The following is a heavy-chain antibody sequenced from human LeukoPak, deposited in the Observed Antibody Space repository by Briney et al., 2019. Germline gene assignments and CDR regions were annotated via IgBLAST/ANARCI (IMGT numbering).Heavy chain of an antibody. J-gene: IGHJ4*02. CDR2: INGNADDT. V-gene: IGHV3-23*01. CDR3: ARGGSYFDISGYYFY. Sequence: QSGGSLRLSCAASGFTFRTYAMTWVRQAPGKGLEWVSSINGNADDTYYADSVKGRFTISRDNSKNTLYLQMNSLRTEDTAVYYCARGGSYFDISGYYFYWGQGTLVTVSS. CDR1: GFTFRTYA. D-gene: IGHD3-22*01.